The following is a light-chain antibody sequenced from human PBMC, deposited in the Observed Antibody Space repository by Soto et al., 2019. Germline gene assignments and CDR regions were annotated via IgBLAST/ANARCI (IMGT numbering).Light chain of an antibody. CDR2: DVS. CDR3: QQAYSFPIT. V-gene: IGKV1-5*01. Sequence: IQMTQSPSTLSASVGARVPITCRASQSIGDSLAWYQQHPGKAPYLLISDVSSLERGVPSRFSGSGSGTEFTLTISSMQPDDFATYYCQQAYSFPITFGQGTRLEIK. CDR1: QSIGDS. J-gene: IGKJ5*01.